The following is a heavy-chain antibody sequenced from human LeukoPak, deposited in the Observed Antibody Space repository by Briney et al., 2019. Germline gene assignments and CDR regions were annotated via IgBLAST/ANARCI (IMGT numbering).Heavy chain of an antibody. CDR3: ARNRGGSITGTNGAFDI. D-gene: IGHD1-20*01. V-gene: IGHV4-38-2*02. CDR2: IYHSGST. Sequence: SETLSLTCTVSGYSISSGYYWGWIRQPPGKGLEWIGSIYHSGSTYYNPSLKSRVTISVDTSKNQLSLKLSSVTAADTAVYYCARNRGGSITGTNGAFDIWGQGTMVTVSS. J-gene: IGHJ3*02. CDR1: GYSISSGYY.